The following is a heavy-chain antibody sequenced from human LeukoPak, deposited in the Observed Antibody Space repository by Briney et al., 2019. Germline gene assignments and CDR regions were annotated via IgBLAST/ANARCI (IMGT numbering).Heavy chain of an antibody. D-gene: IGHD6-19*01. CDR3: ARGYTTGYSSGWYFDY. Sequence: ASETLSLTCAVYGGSFSGYYWSWIRQPPGKGLEWIGEINHSGSTNYNPSLKSRVTISVDTSKNQFSLKLSSVTAADTAVYYCARGYTTGYSSGWYFDYWGQGTLVTVSS. V-gene: IGHV4-34*01. J-gene: IGHJ4*02. CDR2: INHSGST. CDR1: GGSFSGYY.